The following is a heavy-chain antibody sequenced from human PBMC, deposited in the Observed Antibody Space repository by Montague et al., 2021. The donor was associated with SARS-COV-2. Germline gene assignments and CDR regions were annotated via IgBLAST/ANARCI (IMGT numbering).Heavy chain of an antibody. D-gene: IGHD3-22*01. V-gene: IGHV4-39*07. CDR3: ARDGFYYDRSGPSNFDY. J-gene: IGHJ4*02. CDR1: VGSISSNNCY. CDR2: IYYSGST. Sequence: SETLSLTSTVSVGSISSNNCYWGWIRQPPGKALEWIGSIYYSGSTYYNPSLKSRVTMSVDTSENKFSLKLSSVTAADTAVYYCARDGFYYDRSGPSNFDYWGQGTLVTVSS.